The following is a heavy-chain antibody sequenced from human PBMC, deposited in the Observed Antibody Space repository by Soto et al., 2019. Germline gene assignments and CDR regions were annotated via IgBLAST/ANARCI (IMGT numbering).Heavy chain of an antibody. CDR3: AKWYGVDV. V-gene: IGHV3-30*18. CDR2: ISYDGSNK. J-gene: IGHJ6*02. Sequence: GSLRLSCAASGFTFSSYGMHWVRQAPGKGLEWVAVISYDGSNKYYADSVKGRFTISRDNSKNTLYLQMNSLRAEDTAMYYCAKWYGVDVWGQGTTVTVSS. CDR1: GFTFSSYG.